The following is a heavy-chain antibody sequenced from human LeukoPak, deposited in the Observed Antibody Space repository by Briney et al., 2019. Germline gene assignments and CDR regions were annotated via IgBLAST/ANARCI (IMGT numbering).Heavy chain of an antibody. D-gene: IGHD2-21*02. CDR3: ARSPRRVTATIYFDY. J-gene: IGHJ4*02. Sequence: SETLSLTCTVSGGSISSSSYYWGWIRQPPGKGLEWIGSIYYSGSTYYNPSLKSRVSMSVDTSKNQFSLKLTSVTAADTAVYYCARSPRRVTATIYFDYWGQGTLVTASS. CDR2: IYYSGST. V-gene: IGHV4-39*07. CDR1: GGSISSSSYY.